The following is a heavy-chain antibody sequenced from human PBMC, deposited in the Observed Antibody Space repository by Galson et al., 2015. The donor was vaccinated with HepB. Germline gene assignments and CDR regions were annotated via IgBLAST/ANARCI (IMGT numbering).Heavy chain of an antibody. CDR2: VITYNGDT. D-gene: IGHD5-24*01. Sequence: SVKVSCKASGYTFTAFLISWVRQAPGQGLQWMGRVITYNGDTQYAQDLQDRVTMTTDTYTSTAYLEVKSIRSDDTAVYCYARGGMAAIGGPTFDHWGHGTLVTVSS. CDR1: GYTFTAFL. J-gene: IGHJ4*01. V-gene: IGHV1-18*01. CDR3: ARGGMAAIGGPTFDH.